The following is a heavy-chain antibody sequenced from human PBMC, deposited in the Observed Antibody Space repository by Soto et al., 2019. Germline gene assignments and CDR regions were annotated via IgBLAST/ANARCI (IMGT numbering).Heavy chain of an antibody. CDR2: ISWNSGSI. CDR1: GFTFDDYA. J-gene: IGHJ6*02. Sequence: EVQLVESGGGLVQPGRSLRLSCAASGFTFDDYAMHWVRQAPGKGLEWVSGISWNSGSIGYADSVKGRFTISRDNAKNSLYLQMNSLRAEDTALYYCAKDVDGGNSNYYYYYGMDVWGQGTTVTVSS. D-gene: IGHD2-21*02. V-gene: IGHV3-9*01. CDR3: AKDVDGGNSNYYYYYGMDV.